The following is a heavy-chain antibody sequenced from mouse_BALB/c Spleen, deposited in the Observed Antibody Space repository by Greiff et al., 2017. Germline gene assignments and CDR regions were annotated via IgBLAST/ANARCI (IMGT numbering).Heavy chain of an antibody. CDR1: GFSLTGYG. D-gene: IGHD2-14*01. J-gene: IGHJ3*01. CDR3: ARDRGGYDALFAY. CDR2: IWGDGST. Sequence: QVQLKESGPGLVAPSQSLSITCTVSGFSLTGYGVNWVRQPPGKGLEWLGMIWGDGSTDYNSALKSRLSISKDNSKSQVFLKMNSLQTDDTARYYCARDRGGYDALFAYWGQGTLVTVSA. V-gene: IGHV2-6-7*01.